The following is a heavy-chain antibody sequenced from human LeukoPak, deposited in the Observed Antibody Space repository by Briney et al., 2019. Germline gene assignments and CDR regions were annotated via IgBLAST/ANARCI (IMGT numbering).Heavy chain of an antibody. CDR2: SYYSGST. J-gene: IGHJ4*02. CDR1: GVSISSYY. D-gene: IGHD4-17*01. Sequence: SETLSLTCTVSGVSISSYYWSWIRQPPGKGLEWIGYSYYSGSTNYNPSLKSRVTISVDTSKNQFSLKLSSVTAADTAVYYCARVQGGTVYFDYWDQGTLVTVSS. V-gene: IGHV4-59*01. CDR3: ARVQGGTVYFDY.